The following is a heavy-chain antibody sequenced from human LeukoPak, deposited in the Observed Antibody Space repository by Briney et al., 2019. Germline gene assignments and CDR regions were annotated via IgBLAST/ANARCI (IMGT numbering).Heavy chain of an antibody. CDR2: ISYSGST. CDR1: GGSITSDY. V-gene: IGHV4-59*08. D-gene: IGHD3-22*01. CDR3: ARHQRDSSGYHYFDY. J-gene: IGHJ4*02. Sequence: PSETLSLTYSVSGGSITSDYWSWIRQPPGQGLEWLGYISYSGSTYYNPPLKSRVTISVDTSKNEFSLRLSSVTAADTAVYYCARHQRDSSGYHYFDYWGKGTLVTVSS.